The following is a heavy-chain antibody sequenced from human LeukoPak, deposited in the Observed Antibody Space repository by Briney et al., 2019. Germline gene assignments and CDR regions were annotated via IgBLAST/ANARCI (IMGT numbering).Heavy chain of an antibody. CDR1: GGPFSGFS. V-gene: IGHV4-59*01. CDR3: ARVRPSIAYFDY. Sequence: PSETLSLTCVVNGGPFSGFSWTWIRQPPGKGLEWIGYIYYSGSTNYNPSLKSRVTISVDTSKNQFSLKLSSVTAADTAVYYCARVRPSIAYFDYWGQGTLVTVSS. CDR2: IYYSGST. D-gene: IGHD6-13*01. J-gene: IGHJ4*02.